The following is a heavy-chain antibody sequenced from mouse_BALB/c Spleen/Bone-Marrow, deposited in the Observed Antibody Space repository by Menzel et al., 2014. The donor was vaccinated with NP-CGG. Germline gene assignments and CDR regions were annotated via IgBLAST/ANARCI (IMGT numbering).Heavy chain of an antibody. CDR2: INPGSGGI. CDR1: GYAFTNYW. Sequence: QVQLKESGAELVRPGTSVKVSCKASGYAFTNYWIEWIKQRPGQGLEWIGVINPGSGGINYNEKFKGKATLTADKSSSTAYMQLSSLTSDDSAVYFCARELVRGMDYWGQGTSVTVPS. J-gene: IGHJ4*01. V-gene: IGHV1-54*01. D-gene: IGHD1-1*01. CDR3: ARELVRGMDY.